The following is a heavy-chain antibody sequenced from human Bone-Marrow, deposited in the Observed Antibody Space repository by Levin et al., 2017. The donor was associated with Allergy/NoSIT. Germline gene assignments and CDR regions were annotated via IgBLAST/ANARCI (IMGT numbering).Heavy chain of an antibody. Sequence: RTSETLSLTCTVSDSSISSFTYWAWIRQPPGKGLEWIGSVYDRGTTHYNPSLKSRVTISIDTSKNQVSLNLSSVTAADTAVYHCATVGCSNGVCYCKNWGQGTLVTVSS. J-gene: IGHJ4*02. CDR3: ATVGCSNGVCYCKN. CDR2: VYDRGTT. V-gene: IGHV4-38-2*02. CDR1: DSSISSFTY. D-gene: IGHD2-8*01.